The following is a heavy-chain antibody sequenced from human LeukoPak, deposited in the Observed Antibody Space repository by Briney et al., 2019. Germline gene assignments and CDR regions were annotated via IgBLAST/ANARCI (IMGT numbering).Heavy chain of an antibody. V-gene: IGHV4-39*01. CDR3: ARSDGYCSSTSCYGDYYYYYMDV. D-gene: IGHD2-2*03. Sequence: SETLSLTCSVSGVSISSGSNYWGWIRQPPGKTLEWIGSIYSSGSTYYNPSLKSRVTISVDTSKNQFSLKLSSVTAADTAVYYCARSDGYCSSTSCYGDYYYYYMDVWGKGTTVTTSS. CDR2: IYSSGST. J-gene: IGHJ6*03. CDR1: GVSISSGSNY.